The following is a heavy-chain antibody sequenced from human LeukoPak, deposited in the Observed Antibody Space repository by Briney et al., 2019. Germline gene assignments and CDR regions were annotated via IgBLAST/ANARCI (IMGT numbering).Heavy chain of an antibody. Sequence: GASVKVSCKASGYTFTGYYMHWVRQAPGQGPEWMGCINPNSGGTNYAQKFQGRVTMTRDTSISTAYMELSGLRSDDTAVYYCARGSVTTLPDLDPWGQGTLVTVSS. D-gene: IGHD4-17*01. CDR2: INPNSGGT. J-gene: IGHJ5*02. CDR3: ARGSVTTLPDLDP. V-gene: IGHV1-2*02. CDR1: GYTFTGYY.